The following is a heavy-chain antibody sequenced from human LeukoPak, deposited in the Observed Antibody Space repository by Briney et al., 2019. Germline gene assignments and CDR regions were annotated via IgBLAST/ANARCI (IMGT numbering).Heavy chain of an antibody. CDR2: IYYSGST. V-gene: IGHV4-30-4*01. D-gene: IGHD5-18*01. J-gene: IGHJ4*02. CDR1: GGSISSGDYY. CDR3: ARSDTAMVTGH. Sequence: SETLSLTCTVSGGSISSGDYYWRWIRQPPGKGLEWIGYIYYSGSTYYNPSLKSRVTISVDTSKNQFSLKLSSVTAADTAVYYCARSDTAMVTGHWGQGTLVTVSS.